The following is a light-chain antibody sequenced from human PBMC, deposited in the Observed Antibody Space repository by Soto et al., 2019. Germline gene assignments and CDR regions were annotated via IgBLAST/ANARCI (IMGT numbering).Light chain of an antibody. Sequence: DIKMTQSPSTLSASVGDRVTITCRARQSISSWLAWYQQKPGKAPKLLIYKASSLESGVPSRFSGSESGTEFILTISSLQPDDFATYYCQQYNDYPWTFGQGTKVEIK. CDR2: KAS. V-gene: IGKV1-5*03. J-gene: IGKJ1*01. CDR3: QQYNDYPWT. CDR1: QSISSW.